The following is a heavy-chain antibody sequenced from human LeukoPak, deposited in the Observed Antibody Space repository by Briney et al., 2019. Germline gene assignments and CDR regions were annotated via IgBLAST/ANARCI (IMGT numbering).Heavy chain of an antibody. CDR3: ARHSRPAAYSWFDP. CDR1: GYIFTNYW. V-gene: IGHV5-51*01. J-gene: IGHJ5*02. Sequence: PGESLKISCKGSGYIFTNYWIGWVRQMPGKGLEWMGIIYPGDSDTRYSPSFQGQVTISADKSISTAYLQWSSLKASDTAIYYCARHSRPAAYSWFDPWGQGTLVTVSS. CDR2: IYPGDSDT. D-gene: IGHD2-2*01.